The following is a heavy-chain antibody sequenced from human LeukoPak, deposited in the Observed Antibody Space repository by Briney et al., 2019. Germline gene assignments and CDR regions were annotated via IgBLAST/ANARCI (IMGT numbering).Heavy chain of an antibody. CDR1: GGSISSYY. CDR2: IYYSGST. V-gene: IGHV4-59*01. J-gene: IGHJ6*03. Sequence: SETLSLTCTVSGGSISSYYWSWIRQPPGKGLEWIGYIYYSGSTNYNPSLKSRVTISVDTSKNQFSLKLSSVTAADTAVYYCARGGRTGYYYDSSGYYYGDYYYYYMDVWGKGTTVTVSS. D-gene: IGHD3-22*01. CDR3: ARGGRTGYYYDSSGYYYGDYYYYYMDV.